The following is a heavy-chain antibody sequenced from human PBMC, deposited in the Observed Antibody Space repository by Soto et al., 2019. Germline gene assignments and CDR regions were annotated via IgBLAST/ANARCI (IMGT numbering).Heavy chain of an antibody. Sequence: GGSLRLSCAASGFIFSPYGIHWVRQAPGKGLEWVALIRNDGSDKYYAESVTGRFTISRDNSKNTVYLQMNSLRAEDTALYFCARAPRMAPFDIWGQGTMVTVSS. CDR1: GFIFSPYG. J-gene: IGHJ3*02. CDR2: IRNDGSDK. CDR3: ARAPRMAPFDI. V-gene: IGHV3-33*01.